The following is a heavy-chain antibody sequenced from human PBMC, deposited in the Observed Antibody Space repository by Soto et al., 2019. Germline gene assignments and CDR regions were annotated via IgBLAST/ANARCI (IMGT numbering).Heavy chain of an antibody. D-gene: IGHD1-26*01. CDR1: GFTFSSYG. CDR3: AREGREGQYYFDY. J-gene: IGHJ4*02. Sequence: QVQLVESGGGVVQPGRSLRLSCAASGFTFSSYGMHWVRQAPGKGLEWVAVIWYDGSNKYYADSVKGRFTISRDNSKNTLYLQMNSLRAEDTAVYYCAREGREGQYYFDYWGQGTLVTVSS. CDR2: IWYDGSNK. V-gene: IGHV3-33*01.